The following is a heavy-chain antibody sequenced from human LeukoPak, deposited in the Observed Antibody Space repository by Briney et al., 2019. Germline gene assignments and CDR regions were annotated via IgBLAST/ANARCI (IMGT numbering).Heavy chain of an antibody. CDR3: VRDGSGYDY. J-gene: IGHJ4*02. CDR2: ITQGGSQK. D-gene: IGHD3-22*01. V-gene: IGHV3-7*05. Sequence: GESLTLSCAASRFTFSNYWMSWVRQPPGKGLEWVGNITQGGSQKYSLNSVKGPFTISRDNAKNSLYLQMNSLRADDTAIYYCVRDGSGYDYWGQGTLVTVSS. CDR1: RFTFSNYW.